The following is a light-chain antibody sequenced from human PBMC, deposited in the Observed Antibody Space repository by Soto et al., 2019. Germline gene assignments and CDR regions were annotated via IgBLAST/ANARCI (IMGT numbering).Light chain of an antibody. CDR1: QNISTW. CDR3: QRYNSYSEA. V-gene: IGKV1-5*01. Sequence: DIRVTQSPSTLSASVGDRVTINCRDSQNISTWMAWDQQQPRKAHKLLVYDASTLQSGVASRFSGSGSGTEFNLTISSLQPEDFETAFCQRYNSYSEAFGQGTKVDIK. J-gene: IGKJ1*01. CDR2: DAS.